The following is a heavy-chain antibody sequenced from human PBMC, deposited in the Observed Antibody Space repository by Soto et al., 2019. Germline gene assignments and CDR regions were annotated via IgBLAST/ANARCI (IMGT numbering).Heavy chain of an antibody. CDR2: IIPIFGTA. J-gene: IGHJ3*02. D-gene: IGHD1-26*01. Sequence: ASVKVSCKASGGTFSSYAISWVRQAPGQGLEWMGGIIPIFGTANYAQKFQGRVTMTEDASTDTAYMELSSLRSEDTAVYYCVLVGATTSDAFDIWGQGTMVTVSS. CDR3: VLVGATTSDAFDI. V-gene: IGHV1-69*13. CDR1: GGTFSSYA.